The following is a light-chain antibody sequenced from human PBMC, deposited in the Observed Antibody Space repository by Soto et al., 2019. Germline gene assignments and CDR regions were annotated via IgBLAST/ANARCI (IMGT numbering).Light chain of an antibody. Sequence: QSVLTQPASVSGSPGQSITISCTGDSSDVGGHDFVSWYQQYPGEAPKLIIFDVTNRPSGISHRFFGSKSGNTASLTISGLQAEDEADYYCSSFSTTNVLLFGGGTKVTVL. J-gene: IGLJ2*01. CDR3: SSFSTTNVLL. CDR1: SSDVGGHDF. V-gene: IGLV2-14*01. CDR2: DVT.